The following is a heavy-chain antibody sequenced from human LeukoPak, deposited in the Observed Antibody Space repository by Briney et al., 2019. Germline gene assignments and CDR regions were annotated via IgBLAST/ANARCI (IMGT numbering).Heavy chain of an antibody. CDR3: AREAYDILTGAPAFDI. Sequence: SETLSLTCTVSGGSISSGDYYWSWIRQPPGKGLEWIGYIYYSGSTYYNPSLKSRVTISVDRSKNQFSLKLSSVTAADTAVYYCAREAYDILTGAPAFDIWGQGTMVTVSS. D-gene: IGHD3-9*01. V-gene: IGHV4-30-4*01. J-gene: IGHJ3*02. CDR2: IYYSGST. CDR1: GGSISSGDYY.